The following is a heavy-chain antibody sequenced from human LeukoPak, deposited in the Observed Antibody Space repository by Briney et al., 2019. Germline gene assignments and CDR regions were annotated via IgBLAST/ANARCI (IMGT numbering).Heavy chain of an antibody. CDR2: IYYSGNT. CDR1: GGSISSSSYY. J-gene: IGHJ5*02. CDR3: ARRGPPRTMLRGVKSGWFDP. D-gene: IGHD3-10*01. V-gene: IGHV4-39*07. Sequence: SETLSLTCSVSGGSISSSSYYWGWIRQPPGKGLEWIGSIYYSGNTYYNPSLKSRVTISVDTSKNQFSLKLSSVTAADTAVYYCARRGPPRTMLRGVKSGWFDPWGQGTLVTVSS.